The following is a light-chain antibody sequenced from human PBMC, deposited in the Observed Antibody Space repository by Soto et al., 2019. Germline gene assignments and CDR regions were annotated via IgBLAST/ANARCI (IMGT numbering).Light chain of an antibody. J-gene: IGKJ3*01. V-gene: IGKV4-1*01. CDR3: QQYCSVLSFT. CDR2: LAF. CDR1: QSVFHSPHNKNF. Sequence: DIVMTQSPDSLAVSLGERATIHCKSSQSVFHSPHNKNFLAWYHQKPGQPPKLLISLAFTRESGVPDRFSGSGSGTAFTLTNSRVLDEDVSGYDGQQYCSVLSFTFGPGNQVAI.